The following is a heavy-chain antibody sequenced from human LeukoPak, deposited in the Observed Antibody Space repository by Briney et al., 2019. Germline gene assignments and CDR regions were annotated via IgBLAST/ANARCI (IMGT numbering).Heavy chain of an antibody. V-gene: IGHV3-30*04. CDR3: ASDQHTS. Sequence: GGSLRLACAASGFTFSSYAMHWVRQAPGKGLEWVAVISYDGSNKYYADSVKGRFTVSRDNSKNTLYLQMNSLRAEDTAVYYCASDQHTSWGQGTLVTVSS. D-gene: IGHD2-21*01. CDR2: ISYDGSNK. CDR1: GFTFSSYA. J-gene: IGHJ5*02.